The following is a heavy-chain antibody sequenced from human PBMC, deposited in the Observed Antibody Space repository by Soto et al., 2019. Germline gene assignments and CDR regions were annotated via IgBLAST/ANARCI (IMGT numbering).Heavy chain of an antibody. V-gene: IGHV4-59*01. D-gene: IGHD4-4*01. J-gene: IGHJ5*02. Sequence: TLSLTCTVSGGAISGYYWSWIRQPPGKGLEWIGLMYYSGSTNYNPSLKSRVTISEDTSKNQLSLKLSSVTAADTAIYYCAREEYNNYGWFDPWGQGILVTASS. CDR3: AREEYNNYGWFDP. CDR2: MYYSGST. CDR1: GGAISGYY.